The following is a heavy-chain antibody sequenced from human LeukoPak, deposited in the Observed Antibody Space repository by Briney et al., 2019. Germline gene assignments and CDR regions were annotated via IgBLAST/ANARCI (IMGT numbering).Heavy chain of an antibody. J-gene: IGHJ3*02. D-gene: IGHD6-19*01. CDR2: ISSSSSYI. CDR3: ARDQEQWLVGSAFDI. V-gene: IGHV3-21*01. CDR1: GFTFSSYS. Sequence: PGGSLRHSCAASGFTFSSYSMKWVRQAPGKGLEWVSSISSSSSYIYYADSVKGRFTISRDNAKNSLYLQMNSLRAEDTAVYYCARDQEQWLVGSAFDIWGQGTMVTVSS.